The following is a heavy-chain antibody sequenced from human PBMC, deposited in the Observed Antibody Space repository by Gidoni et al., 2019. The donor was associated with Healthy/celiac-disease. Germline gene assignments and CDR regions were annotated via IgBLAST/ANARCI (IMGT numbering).Heavy chain of an antibody. D-gene: IGHD2-15*01. Sequence: EVKKPGSSVKVSCTASGGTFSSSAISWVRQAPGQGLEWMGRIIPILGIATYAQKFQGRVTSTADKSTSTAYMDLSSLRAEDTAVYYCAREAGGYCSGGSCSGSNWDEYFQHWGQGTLVTVSS. CDR3: AREAGGYCSGGSCSGSNWDEYFQH. V-gene: IGHV1-69*04. CDR1: GGTFSSSA. J-gene: IGHJ1*01. CDR2: IIPILGIA.